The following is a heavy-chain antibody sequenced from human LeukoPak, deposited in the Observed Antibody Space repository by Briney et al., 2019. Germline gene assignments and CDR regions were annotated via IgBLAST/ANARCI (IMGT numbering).Heavy chain of an antibody. J-gene: IGHJ6*02. Sequence: GGSLRLSCAASGFTFSSYSMSWVRQAPGKGLEWVSGISGSGDKTYYADSVKGRFTISRDNSKNTMYLQMNSLRAEDTAVYYCAKAGPITMVRGVKNYYYGMDVWGQGTTVTVSS. D-gene: IGHD3-10*01. CDR1: GFTFSSYS. CDR3: AKAGPITMVRGVKNYYYGMDV. CDR2: ISGSGDKT. V-gene: IGHV3-23*01.